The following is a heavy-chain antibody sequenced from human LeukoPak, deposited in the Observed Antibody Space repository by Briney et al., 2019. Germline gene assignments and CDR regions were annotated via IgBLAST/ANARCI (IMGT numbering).Heavy chain of an antibody. CDR2: IKEDGSEK. D-gene: IGHD2-2*01. V-gene: IGHV3-7*01. Sequence: PGGSLRLSCVVSGFTFSIHWMTWVRQAPGKGLEWVANIKEDGSEKMYVDSVKGRFTISRDNAKNSLYLQMNSLRAEDTAVYYCARDLCSSTSCYQGSFDYWGQGTLVTVSS. CDR3: ARDLCSSTSCYQGSFDY. CDR1: GFTFSIHW. J-gene: IGHJ4*02.